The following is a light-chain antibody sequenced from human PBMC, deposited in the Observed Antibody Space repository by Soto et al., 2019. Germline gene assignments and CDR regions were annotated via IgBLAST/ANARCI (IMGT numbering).Light chain of an antibody. V-gene: IGKV3D-15*01. CDR3: QQYNNWGLS. Sequence: IVMTQSPATLSVSPGDEVTLSCRASENVGTNLAWYQQKPGQDPRLLIYGSSTKATDIPATFSGSVSGTEFTLTNSSLQSEESAMYYCQQYNNWGLSFGGGTKVESK. CDR1: ENVGTN. CDR2: GSS. J-gene: IGKJ4*01.